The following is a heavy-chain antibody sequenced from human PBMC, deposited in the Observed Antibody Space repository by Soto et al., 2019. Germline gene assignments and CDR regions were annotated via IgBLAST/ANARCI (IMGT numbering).Heavy chain of an antibody. Sequence: EVQLLESGGGLVQPGGSLRLSCAASGFTFSSYGMSWVRQAPGKGLEWVSGISGSGGSTYYADSVKGRFTISRDNSKNIMYLQMNSLRAEDTAVYYCAKGRTGELESPYYYYFYMDVWGKGTAGTVSS. J-gene: IGHJ6*03. D-gene: IGHD1-1*01. CDR1: GFTFSSYG. CDR3: AKGRTGELESPYYYYFYMDV. CDR2: ISGSGGST. V-gene: IGHV3-23*01.